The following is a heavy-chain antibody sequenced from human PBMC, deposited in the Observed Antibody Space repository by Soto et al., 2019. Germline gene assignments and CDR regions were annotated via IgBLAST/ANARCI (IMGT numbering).Heavy chain of an antibody. D-gene: IGHD3-3*01. CDR3: AKDDHTRVPKRITIFGVVTHFDY. CDR1: GFTFSSYA. V-gene: IGHV3-23*01. CDR2: ISGSGGST. J-gene: IGHJ4*02. Sequence: EVQLLESGGGLVQPGGSLRLSCAASGFTFSSYAMSWVRQAPGKGLEWVSAISGSGGSTYYADSVKGRFTISRDNSKNTLYLQMNSLRAEDTAVYYCAKDDHTRVPKRITIFGVVTHFDYWGQGTLVTVSS.